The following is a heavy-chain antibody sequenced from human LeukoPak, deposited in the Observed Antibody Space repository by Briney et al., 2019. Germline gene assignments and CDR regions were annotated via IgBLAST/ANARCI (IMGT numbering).Heavy chain of an antibody. J-gene: IGHJ6*02. V-gene: IGHV1-46*01. D-gene: IGHD6-13*01. CDR2: INPSGGST. CDR3: ASGPQDRIATNYYYYGMDV. CDR1: GYTFTSYY. Sequence: GASVKVSCKASGYTFTSYYMHWVRQAPGQGLEWMGIINPSGGSTSYAQKFQGRVTITADKSTSTAYMELSSLRSEDTAVYYCASGPQDRIATNYYYYGMDVWGQGTTVTVSS.